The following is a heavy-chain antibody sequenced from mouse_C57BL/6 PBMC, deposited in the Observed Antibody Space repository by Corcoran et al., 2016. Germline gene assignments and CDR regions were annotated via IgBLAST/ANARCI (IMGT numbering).Heavy chain of an antibody. CDR1: GYTFTTYG. J-gene: IGHJ2*01. Sequence: QIQLVQSGPELKKPGETVKISCKASGYTFTTYGMSWVKQAPGKGLKWMGWINTYSGVPTYADDFKGRFAFSLETSASTAYLQINNLKNEDTATYFGARRPPEGSSYNYWGQGTTLTVSS. D-gene: IGHD1-1*01. V-gene: IGHV9-3*01. CDR3: ARRPPEGSSYNY. CDR2: INTYSGVP.